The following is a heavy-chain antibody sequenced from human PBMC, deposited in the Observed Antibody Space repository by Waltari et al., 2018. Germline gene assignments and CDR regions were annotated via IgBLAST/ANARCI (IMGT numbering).Heavy chain of an antibody. D-gene: IGHD6-19*01. CDR1: GFNFLSYG. J-gene: IGHJ6*02. V-gene: IGHV3-30*18. Sequence: QVLLVESGGGVVQPGRSLRLSCAASGFNFLSYGMHGVRQAPGKGREWVAVISYEGSTKYYADSVKGRFTISRDNSMHTLDLQMNNLRHEDTGVYYCAKVARVAGYYYTGMDVWGQGTTVTVSS. CDR3: AKVARVAGYYYTGMDV. CDR2: ISYEGSTK.